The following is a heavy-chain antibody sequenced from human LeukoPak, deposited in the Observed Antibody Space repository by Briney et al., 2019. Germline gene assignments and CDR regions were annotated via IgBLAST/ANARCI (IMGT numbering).Heavy chain of an antibody. V-gene: IGHV4-34*01. CDR2: INHSGST. D-gene: IGHD3-10*01. CDR3: ARGDNREAQRAFDY. J-gene: IGHJ4*02. Sequence: SETLSLTCAAYGGSFSGYYWSWIRQPPGKGLEWIGEINHSGSTNYNPSLKSRVTISVDTSKNQFSLKLSSVTAADTAVYYCARGDNREAQRAFDYWGQGTLVTVSS. CDR1: GGSFSGYY.